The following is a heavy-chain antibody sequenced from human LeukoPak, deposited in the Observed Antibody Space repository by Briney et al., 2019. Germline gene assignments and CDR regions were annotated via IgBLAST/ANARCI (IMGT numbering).Heavy chain of an antibody. CDR2: ITGSGVTT. D-gene: IGHD4-23*01. V-gene: IGHV3-23*01. CDR3: AKDGTTVITNSFDY. J-gene: IGHJ5*01. Sequence: GGSLRLSCVASGFTFSSYAMSWVRQAPGKGLEWVSAITGSGVTTYYADSVKGRFTISRDNSKNTLYLQMNSLRAEDTALYYCAKDGTTVITNSFDYWGQGTLVTVSS. CDR1: GFTFSSYA.